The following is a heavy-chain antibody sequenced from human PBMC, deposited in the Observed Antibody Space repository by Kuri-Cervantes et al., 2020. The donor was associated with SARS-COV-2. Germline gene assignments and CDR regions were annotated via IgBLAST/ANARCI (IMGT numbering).Heavy chain of an antibody. J-gene: IGHJ4*02. CDR3: ARHHDFVWGSYRYFDY. D-gene: IGHD3-16*02. CDR1: GGSFSGYY. CDR2: IYYSGST. Sequence: SQTLSLTCAVYGGSFSGYYWSWIRQPPGKGLEWIGSIYYSGSTYYNPSLKSRVTISVDTSENHFSLRLSSVTAADTAVYYCARHHDFVWGSYRYFDYWGQGTLVTVSS. V-gene: IGHV4-34*01.